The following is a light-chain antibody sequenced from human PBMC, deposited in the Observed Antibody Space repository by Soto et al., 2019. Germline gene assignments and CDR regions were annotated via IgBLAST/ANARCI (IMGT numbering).Light chain of an antibody. J-gene: IGKJ2*01. CDR1: QGISSY. Sequence: DIQVTQSPSFLSASVGYRVSITCRASQGISSYLAWYQQKPVKAPKLLIYAASTLQSGVPSRFSGSGSGTEFTLTISSLQPEDFATYYCQQVKSYLMYTFGQGTKLDIK. CDR2: AAS. V-gene: IGKV1-9*01. CDR3: QQVKSYLMYT.